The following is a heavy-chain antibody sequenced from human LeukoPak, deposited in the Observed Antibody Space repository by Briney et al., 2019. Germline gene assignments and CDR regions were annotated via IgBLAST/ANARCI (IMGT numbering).Heavy chain of an antibody. CDR2: IKLDVSET. J-gene: IGHJ3*01. CDR3: ARKENAFDF. CDR1: GFTFSSYW. Sequence: GGSLRLSCSASGFTFSSYWMTWVRQAPGKGLERVANIKLDVSETYYVDSVRGRFTISRDNTKNSLYLQMDSLRAEDTAVYYCARKENAFDFWGQGTMVTVSS. V-gene: IGHV3-7*01.